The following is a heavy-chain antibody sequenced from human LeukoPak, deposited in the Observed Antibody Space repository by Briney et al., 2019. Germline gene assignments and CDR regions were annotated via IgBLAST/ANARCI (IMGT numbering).Heavy chain of an antibody. Sequence: ASVKVSCKASGYTFTSYGISWVRQAPGQGLEWMGWISAYNGNTNYAQKLQGRVTMTTDTSTSTAYTELRGLRSDDTAVYYCARDLGTSWDVYWGQGTLVTVSS. CDR2: ISAYNGNT. D-gene: IGHD2-2*01. CDR3: ARDLGTSWDVY. J-gene: IGHJ4*02. V-gene: IGHV1-18*01. CDR1: GYTFTSYG.